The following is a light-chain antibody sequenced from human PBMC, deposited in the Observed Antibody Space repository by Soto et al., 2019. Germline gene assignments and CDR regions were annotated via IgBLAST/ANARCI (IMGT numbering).Light chain of an antibody. V-gene: IGKV1-5*01. Sequence: DIQMTQSPSTLSASVGDRVTITCRASQSISSWLAWYQQKPGKAPKLLIYDAFSLESGVPSRFSGSGSGTEFTLTISSLQPDDFATYYCQQYNSYSGTFGPGTKVDI. J-gene: IGKJ3*01. CDR2: DAF. CDR1: QSISSW. CDR3: QQYNSYSGT.